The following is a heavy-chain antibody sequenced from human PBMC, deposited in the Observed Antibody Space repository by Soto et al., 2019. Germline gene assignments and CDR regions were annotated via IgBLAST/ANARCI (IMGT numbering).Heavy chain of an antibody. CDR3: ARDSGDSSSWSVWYSSGWYFDY. J-gene: IGHJ4*02. CDR1: GFTFSSYA. CDR2: ISGSGGST. D-gene: IGHD6-13*01. V-gene: IGHV3-23*01. Sequence: EVQLLESGGGLVQPGGSLRLSCAASGFTFSSYAMSWVRQAPGKGLEWVSAISGSGGSTYYADSVKGRFTISRDNSKNTLYLQMNSLRAEDTAVYYCARDSGDSSSWSVWYSSGWYFDYWGQGSLVTVCS.